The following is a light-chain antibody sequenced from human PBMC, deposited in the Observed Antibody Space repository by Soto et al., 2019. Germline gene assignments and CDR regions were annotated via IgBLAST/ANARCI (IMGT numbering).Light chain of an antibody. CDR2: EVR. J-gene: IGLJ2*01. CDR1: SSDVGGYKY. V-gene: IGLV2-14*01. CDR3: SSYTRSSTL. Sequence: QSALTQPASVSGSPGQSITISCTGTSSDVGGYKYVSWYQQHPGKAPKLMIYEVRNRPSGVSNPFSGSKSGNTASLTISGLQAEDEADYYCSSYTRSSTLFGGGTKLTVL.